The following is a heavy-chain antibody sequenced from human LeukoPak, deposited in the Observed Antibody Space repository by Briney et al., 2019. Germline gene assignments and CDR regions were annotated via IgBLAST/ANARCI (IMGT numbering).Heavy chain of an antibody. Sequence: GGSLRLSCAASGFTFSSYGMHWVRKAPGKGLEWVAFIRYDGSNKYYADSVKGRFTISRDNSKNTLYLQMNSLRAEDTAVYYCAKDPTSIVGATGNFDYWGQGTLVTVSS. CDR3: AKDPTSIVGATGNFDY. V-gene: IGHV3-30*02. D-gene: IGHD1-26*01. J-gene: IGHJ4*02. CDR1: GFTFSSYG. CDR2: IRYDGSNK.